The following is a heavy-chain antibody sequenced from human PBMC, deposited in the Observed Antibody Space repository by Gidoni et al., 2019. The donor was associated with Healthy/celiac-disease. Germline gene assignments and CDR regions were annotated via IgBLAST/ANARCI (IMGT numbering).Heavy chain of an antibody. V-gene: IGHV4-34*01. CDR1: GGSFSGYY. CDR3: ARPHRDGYKIRYYFDY. CDR2: INHSGST. J-gene: IGHJ4*02. Sequence: QVQLQQWGAGLLKPSETLSLTCAVYGGSFSGYYWSWIRQPPGKGLEWIGEINHSGSTNYNPSLKSRVTISVDTSKNQFSLKLSSGTAADTAVYYCARPHRDGYKIRYYFDYWGQGTLVTVSS. D-gene: IGHD5-12*01.